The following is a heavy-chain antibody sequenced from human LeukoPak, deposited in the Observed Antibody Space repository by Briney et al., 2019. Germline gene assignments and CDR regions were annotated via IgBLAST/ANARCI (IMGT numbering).Heavy chain of an antibody. CDR2: FDPEDGET. CDR1: GYTLTELS. CDR3: ATCVRLSSTSCYPSS. Sequence: ASVKVSCKVSGYTLTELSMHWVRQAPGKGLEWMGGFDPEDGETIYAQKFQGGVTMTEDTSTDTAYMELSSLRSEDTAVYYCATCVRLSSTSCYPSSWGQGTLVTVSS. J-gene: IGHJ5*02. V-gene: IGHV1-24*01. D-gene: IGHD2-2*01.